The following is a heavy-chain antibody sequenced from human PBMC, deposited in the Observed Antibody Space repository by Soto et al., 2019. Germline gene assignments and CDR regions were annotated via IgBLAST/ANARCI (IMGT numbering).Heavy chain of an antibody. J-gene: IGHJ6*02. CDR1: GFTFSDYI. D-gene: IGHD3-9*01. V-gene: IGHV3-30-3*01. CDR2: ISNDETSK. Sequence: GGSLRLSCAASGFTFSDYILHWVRQAPGKGLEWVTLISNDETSKYFADSVKGRFTISRDNSKNTVNLQMNSLTTEDTAVYYCARPGSGYDVLTGQYFYYYHTIDVWGQGTTVTVSS. CDR3: ARPGSGYDVLTGQYFYYYHTIDV.